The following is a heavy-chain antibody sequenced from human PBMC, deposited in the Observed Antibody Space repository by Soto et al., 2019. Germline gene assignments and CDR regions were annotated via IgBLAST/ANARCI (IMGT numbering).Heavy chain of an antibody. V-gene: IGHV1-69*12. CDR2: IMPIFGTA. J-gene: IGHJ6*02. CDR3: ARSVAKYYYSGMEV. CDR1: GGTFSSYA. Sequence: QVQLVQSGAEVKKPGSSVKVSCKASGGTFSSYAIRWVRQAPGQGLEWTGGIMPIFGTANYAQKGQGRVTITAAESTSTAYMELSSLGSEDTAVYYCARSVAKYYYSGMEVWGQGATVAVSS. D-gene: IGHD6-19*01.